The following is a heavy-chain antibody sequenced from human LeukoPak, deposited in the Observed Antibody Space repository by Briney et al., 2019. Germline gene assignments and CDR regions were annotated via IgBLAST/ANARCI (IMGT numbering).Heavy chain of an antibody. CDR3: ASGRDTAIFDY. Sequence: GGSLRLSCAASGLTVSSNFMSWVRQAPGKGLEWLSVIYPDGNTNYADSVKGRFTISRDNSKNTLYLQMDGLRAEDTAVYYCASGRDTAIFDYWGQGTLVTVPS. CDR2: IYPDGNT. J-gene: IGHJ4*02. V-gene: IGHV3-53*01. D-gene: IGHD5-18*01. CDR1: GLTVSSNF.